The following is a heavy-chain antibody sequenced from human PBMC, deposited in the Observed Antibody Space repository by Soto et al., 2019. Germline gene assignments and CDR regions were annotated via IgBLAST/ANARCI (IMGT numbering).Heavy chain of an antibody. V-gene: IGHV4-30-2*01. Sequence: QLQLQESGPGLVKPSETLSLTCAVSGGSITSGNSYSWAWIRQPPGRGLEWIGSISQTGATSYNPSHKRRSSVSLDKSKNQFSLRLSSVTAADMAVYYCARAVSPYFGTWFDPWGQGTLVTVSS. J-gene: IGHJ5*02. D-gene: IGHD3-10*01. CDR2: ISQTGAT. CDR3: ARAVSPYFGTWFDP. CDR1: GGSITSGNSYS.